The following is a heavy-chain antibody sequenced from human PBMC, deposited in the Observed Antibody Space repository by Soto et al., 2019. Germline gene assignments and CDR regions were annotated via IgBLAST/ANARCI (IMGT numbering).Heavy chain of an antibody. CDR2: VSADGNRQ. J-gene: IGHJ4*02. Sequence: QVQLVESGGGAAQPGTSLTLSCAASGFSFGAYGMHWVRQAPGKGLEWVAVVSADGNRQLYADSVRGRFTISRDNSKNTLHLQIYSLRSDDSAMFYCQNVSVGYVDANLGLAEAYWGQGDRVTVSS. D-gene: IGHD3-16*01. V-gene: IGHV3-30*18. CDR1: GFSFGAYG. CDR3: QNVSVGYVDANLGLAEAY.